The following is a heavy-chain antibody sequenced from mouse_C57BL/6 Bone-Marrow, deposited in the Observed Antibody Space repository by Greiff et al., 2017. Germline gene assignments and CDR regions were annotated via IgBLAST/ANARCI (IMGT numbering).Heavy chain of an antibody. CDR2: IDPENGDT. CDR1: GFNIKDDY. V-gene: IGHV14-4*01. Sequence: VQLQQSGAELVRPGASVKLSCTASGFNIKDDYMHWVKQRPEQGLEWIGWIDPENGDTEYASKFQGKATITADTSSNTAYLQLSSLTSEDTAVYYCTTDHSGSSPDYWGQGTTLTVSS. J-gene: IGHJ2*01. D-gene: IGHD1-1*01. CDR3: TTDHSGSSPDY.